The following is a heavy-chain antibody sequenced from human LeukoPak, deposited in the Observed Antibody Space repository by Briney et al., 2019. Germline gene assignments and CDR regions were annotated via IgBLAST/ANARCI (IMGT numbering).Heavy chain of an antibody. V-gene: IGHV3-15*01. CDR3: TTSLWFGELSPVDY. CDR2: IKSKTDGGTT. CDR1: GFTFSNAW. J-gene: IGHJ4*02. D-gene: IGHD3-10*01. Sequence: PGGSLRLSCAASGFTFSNAWMSWVRQAPGKGLEWVGRIKSKTDGGTTDYAAPVKGRFTISRDDSKNTLYLQMNSLKTEDTAVYYCTTSLWFGELSPVDYWGQGTLVTVSS.